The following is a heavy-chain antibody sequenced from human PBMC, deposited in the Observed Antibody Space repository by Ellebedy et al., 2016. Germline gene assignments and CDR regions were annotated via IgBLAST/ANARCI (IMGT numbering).Heavy chain of an antibody. Sequence: ASVKVSCKASGYTFTSYTMHWVRQAPGQRLEWMGWINAGNGNTKYSQKFQGRVTITRDTSASTAYMELSSLRSEDTAVYYCARFGDYAAFDIWGQGTMVTVSS. CDR3: ARFGDYAAFDI. V-gene: IGHV1-3*01. CDR1: GYTFTSYT. D-gene: IGHD3-10*01. CDR2: INAGNGNT. J-gene: IGHJ3*02.